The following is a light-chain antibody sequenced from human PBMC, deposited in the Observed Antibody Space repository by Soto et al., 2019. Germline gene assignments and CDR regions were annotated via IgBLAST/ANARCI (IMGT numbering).Light chain of an antibody. V-gene: IGKV3-15*01. CDR2: GAS. CDR1: QSVRSH. CDR3: QQYKNWPL. Sequence: IVMTQSPATLSVSPGEGVTLSCRASQSVRSHLAWYQQKPGQPPRLLIYGASTRATGIPARFSVSGFGTEFTLTISSLQSEDFAVYYCQQYKNWPLFGQGTRLEIK. J-gene: IGKJ5*01.